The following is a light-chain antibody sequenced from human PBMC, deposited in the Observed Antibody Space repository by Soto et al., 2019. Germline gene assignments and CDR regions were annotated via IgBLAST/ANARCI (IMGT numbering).Light chain of an antibody. Sequence: DIVMTRSPDSLAVSLGERATIDCKSSQTVLYSSNNKNNLAWYQQKPGQPPKLLIYWASTRESGVPDRFSGSGSGTDFTLTISSLQAEDVAVYYCQQYYSIPPTFGQGTNLEIK. J-gene: IGKJ2*01. CDR2: WAS. V-gene: IGKV4-1*01. CDR1: QTVLYSSNNKNN. CDR3: QQYYSIPPT.